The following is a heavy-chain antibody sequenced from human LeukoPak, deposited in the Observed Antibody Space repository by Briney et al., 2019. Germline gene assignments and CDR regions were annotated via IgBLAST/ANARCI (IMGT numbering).Heavy chain of an antibody. CDR3: ARGPTTTGVATTLDY. CDR2: ISVYNGNT. V-gene: IGHV1-18*01. CDR1: GYTFTSYG. Sequence: ASVKVSCKASGYTFTSYGISWVRQAPGHGLELMGWISVYNGNTNHAQRFQGRVTMTTDTSTSTAYMELRSLRSDDTAVYYCARGPTTTGVATTLDYWGQGTLVTVSS. D-gene: IGHD3-3*01. J-gene: IGHJ4*02.